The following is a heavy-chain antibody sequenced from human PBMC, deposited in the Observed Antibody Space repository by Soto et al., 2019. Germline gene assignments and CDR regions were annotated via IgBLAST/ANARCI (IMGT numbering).Heavy chain of an antibody. CDR2: IYPDDSDT. J-gene: IGHJ4*02. V-gene: IGHV5-51*01. CDR1: GYSFTSYW. CDR3: ARGGSSYLFDY. D-gene: IGHD1-26*01. Sequence: PGESLKISCKASGYSFTSYWIAWVRQIPDEGLECMGIIYPDDSDTRYNPSFQGQVTISADKSISTAYLQWSSLKASDTAMYFCARGGSSYLFDYWGQGTLVTVSS.